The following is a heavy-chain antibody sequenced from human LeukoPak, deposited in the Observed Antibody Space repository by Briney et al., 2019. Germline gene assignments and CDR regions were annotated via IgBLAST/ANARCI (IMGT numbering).Heavy chain of an antibody. D-gene: IGHD3-22*01. Sequence: RASVKVSCKASGGTFSSYTISWVRQAPGQGLEWMGRIIPILGIANYAQKFQGRVTITADKSTSTAYMELSSLRSEDTAVYYCASSSSGNFDYWGQGTLLTVSS. J-gene: IGHJ4*02. CDR2: IIPILGIA. CDR1: GGTFSSYT. CDR3: ASSSSGNFDY. V-gene: IGHV1-69*02.